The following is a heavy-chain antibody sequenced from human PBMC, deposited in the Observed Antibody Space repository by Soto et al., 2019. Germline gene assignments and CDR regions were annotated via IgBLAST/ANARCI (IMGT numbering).Heavy chain of an antibody. CDR1: GFTFSSYG. CDR2: ISYDGSNK. CDR3: AKDVTDYGDYLFDY. J-gene: IGHJ4*02. D-gene: IGHD4-17*01. Sequence: GGSLRLSCAASGFTFSSYGMHWVRQAPGKGLEWVAVISYDGSNKYYADSVKGRFTISRDNSKNTLYLQMNSLRAEDTAVYYCAKDVTDYGDYLFDYWGQGTLVTVSS. V-gene: IGHV3-30*18.